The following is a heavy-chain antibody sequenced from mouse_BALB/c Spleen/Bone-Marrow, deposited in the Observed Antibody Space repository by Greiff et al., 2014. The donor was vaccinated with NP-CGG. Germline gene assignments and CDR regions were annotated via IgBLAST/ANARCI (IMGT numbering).Heavy chain of an antibody. J-gene: IGHJ3*01. V-gene: IGHV4-1*02. Sequence: VQLKESGGGLVQPGGSLKLSCAASGFDFSRYWMNWVRQAPGKGLEWIGEINPDSSTINYNQSLKDKYIITRDNAKNTLYMQMSKVRSEDTALYYYSTNGCYGCIAYWGQGTLVTVSA. CDR1: GFDFSRYW. D-gene: IGHD2-3*01. CDR2: INPDSSTI. CDR3: STNGCYGCIAY.